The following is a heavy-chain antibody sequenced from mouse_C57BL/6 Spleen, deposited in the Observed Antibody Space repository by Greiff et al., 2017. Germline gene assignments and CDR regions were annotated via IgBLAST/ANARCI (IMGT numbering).Heavy chain of an antibody. J-gene: IGHJ4*01. CDR3: AREGYYGGRYAMDY. D-gene: IGHD1-1*01. CDR2: IDPSDSET. V-gene: IGHV1-52*01. Sequence: VQLQQPGAELVRPGSSVKLSCKASGYTFTSYWRHWVKQRPIQGLEWIGNIDPSDSETHYNQKFKDKATLTVDKSSSTAYMQLSSLTSEDSAVYYCAREGYYGGRYAMDYWGQGTSVTVSS. CDR1: GYTFTSYW.